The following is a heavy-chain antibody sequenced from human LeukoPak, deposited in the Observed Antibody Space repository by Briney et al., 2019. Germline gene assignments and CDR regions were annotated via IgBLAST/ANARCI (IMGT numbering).Heavy chain of an antibody. CDR1: GFTFSSYS. CDR2: ISSSSSYI. V-gene: IGHV3-21*04. D-gene: IGHD2-2*02. J-gene: IGHJ4*02. Sequence: GGSLRLSCAASGFTFSSYSMNWVRQAPGKGLEWVSSISSSSSYIYYADSVKGRFTISRDNSKNTLYLQMNSLRAEDTAVYYCAKDLAVVVPAAINDYWGQGTLVTVSS. CDR3: AKDLAVVVPAAINDY.